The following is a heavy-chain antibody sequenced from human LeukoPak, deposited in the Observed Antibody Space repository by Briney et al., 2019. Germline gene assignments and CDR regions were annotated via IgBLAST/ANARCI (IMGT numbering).Heavy chain of an antibody. D-gene: IGHD2-2*01. CDR2: IKPDGSEK. V-gene: IGHV3-7*01. Sequence: PGGSLRLSCEASGFTFSSYWMTWVRQAAWKGLEWVANIKPDGSEKYNVDSVKGRFTISRDNAKNSLYLQMNSLSAEDTAVYYCARSSTSLNKFGMDVWGQGTTVTVSS. CDR3: ARSSTSLNKFGMDV. J-gene: IGHJ6*02. CDR1: GFTFSSYW.